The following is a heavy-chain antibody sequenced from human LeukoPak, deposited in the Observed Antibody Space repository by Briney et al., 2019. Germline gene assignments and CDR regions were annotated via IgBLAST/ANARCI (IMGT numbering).Heavy chain of an antibody. Sequence: SETLSLTCTVSGGSISSHYWSWIRQPPGKGLEWIGYIYYSGNTNYNPSLKSRVTISVDTSKNQFSLKLSSVTAADTAVYYCAREVYQLLSLNEPWFDPWGQGTLVTVSS. CDR2: IYYSGNT. CDR1: GGSISSHY. V-gene: IGHV4-59*11. J-gene: IGHJ5*02. D-gene: IGHD2-2*01. CDR3: AREVYQLLSLNEPWFDP.